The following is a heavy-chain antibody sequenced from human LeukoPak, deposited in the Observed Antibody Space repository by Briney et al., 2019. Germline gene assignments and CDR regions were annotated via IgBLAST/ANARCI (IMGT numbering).Heavy chain of an antibody. D-gene: IGHD1-1*01. Sequence: SETLSLTCTVSGGSISSYYWSWIRQPPGKGLEWIGYIYYSGSTNYNPSLKSRVTISADTSKNQFSLKLSSVTAADTAVYYCARWTSALDPDYWGQGTLVTVSS. CDR1: GGSISSYY. CDR2: IYYSGST. V-gene: IGHV4-59*01. J-gene: IGHJ4*02. CDR3: ARWTSALDPDY.